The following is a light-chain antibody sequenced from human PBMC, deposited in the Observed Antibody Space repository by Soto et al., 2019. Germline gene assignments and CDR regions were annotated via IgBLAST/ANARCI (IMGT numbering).Light chain of an antibody. CDR3: SSYAGSSNV. V-gene: IGLV2-11*01. J-gene: IGLJ1*01. Sequence: QSVLTQPRSVSGSPGQSVTISCTGTRGDVGGYNYVSWYQHHPGKAPKLLIYDVSKRPSGVPDRFSGSESGNTASLTVSGLQAEDEADYYCSSYAGSSNVFGTGTKVTVL. CDR2: DVS. CDR1: RGDVGGYNY.